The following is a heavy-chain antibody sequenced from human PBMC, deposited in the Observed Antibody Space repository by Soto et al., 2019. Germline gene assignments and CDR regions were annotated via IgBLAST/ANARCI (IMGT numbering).Heavy chain of an antibody. CDR2: ISGIRDYI. V-gene: IGHV3-21*06. CDR1: GFTFSYYT. Sequence: GVLRLSCAASGFTFSYYTVHWVRRAPGKGLEWVSSISGIRDYIRYADSVKGRFTISRDNAKTSLYLQMNSLTAEDTAVYYCAREGVHNYNEYYFDYWGQGTLVTVSS. CDR3: AREGVHNYNEYYFDY. J-gene: IGHJ4*02. D-gene: IGHD3-22*01.